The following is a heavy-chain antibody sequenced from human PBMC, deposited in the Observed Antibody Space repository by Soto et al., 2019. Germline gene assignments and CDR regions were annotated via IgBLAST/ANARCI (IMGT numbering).Heavy chain of an antibody. CDR2: MNPNSGNT. CDR3: ARARTTMSAAGPDYYMDV. CDR1: GYTFTSYD. Sequence: GASVKVSCKASGYTFTSYDINWVRQATGQGLEWMGWMNPNSGNTGYAQKFQGRVTMTRNTSISTAYMELSSLRSEDTAVYYCARARTTMSAAGPDYYMDVWGKGTTVTVSS. V-gene: IGHV1-8*01. J-gene: IGHJ6*03. D-gene: IGHD6-13*01.